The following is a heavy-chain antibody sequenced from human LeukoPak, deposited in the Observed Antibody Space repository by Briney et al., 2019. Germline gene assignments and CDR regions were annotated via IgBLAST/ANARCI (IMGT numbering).Heavy chain of an antibody. D-gene: IGHD3-22*01. V-gene: IGHV3-48*03. CDR2: ICSSGSTI. J-gene: IGHJ4*02. CDR3: ARDNYDSSGYYFD. Sequence: PGGSLRLSCITSGFTFSSYEMNWVRQAPGKGLEWVSYICSSGSTIYYADSVKGRFTISRDNVKNSLYLQMNSLRAEDTAVYYCARDNYDSSGYYFDWGQGTLVTVSS. CDR1: GFTFSSYE.